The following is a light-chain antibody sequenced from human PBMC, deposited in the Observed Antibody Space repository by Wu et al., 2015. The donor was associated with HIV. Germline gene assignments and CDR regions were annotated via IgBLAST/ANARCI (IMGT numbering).Light chain of an antibody. V-gene: IGKV3-20*01. CDR3: QQYGSSPPT. CDR1: QSVSTTY. Sequence: EIVLTQSPGTLSLSPGERATLSCRASQSVSTTYLAWYQQKPGQAPRLLISGASRRATGIPDRFSGSGSGTDFTLTISRLEPEDFAVYYCQQYGSSPPTFGQGTKVEVK. CDR2: GAS. J-gene: IGKJ1*01.